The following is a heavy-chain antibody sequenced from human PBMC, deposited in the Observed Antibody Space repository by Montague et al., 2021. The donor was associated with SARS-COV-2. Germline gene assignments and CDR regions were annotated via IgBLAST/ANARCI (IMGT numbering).Heavy chain of an antibody. J-gene: IGHJ4*02. CDR2: IDHSGNT. CDR3: ARGSRVVGITPGFRY. Sequence: SETLFLTCAVYRGSFHIFSWGWIRQSPGKGLEWIGEIDHSGNTNYNPSLKSRVTISVDTSKNQFSLNLTSVTAADTAMHYCARGSRVVGITPGFRYWGQGTQVAVSS. CDR1: RGSFHIFS. V-gene: IGHV4-34*01. D-gene: IGHD2-21*01.